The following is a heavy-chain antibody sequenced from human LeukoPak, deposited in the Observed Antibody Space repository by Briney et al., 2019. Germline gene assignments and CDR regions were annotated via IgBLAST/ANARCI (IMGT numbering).Heavy chain of an antibody. CDR1: GFTFGDYA. V-gene: IGHV3-49*04. Sequence: GGSLRLSCTASGFTFGDYATTWVRQAPGKGLEWVGFIRGEAYGGTPEYAASVKGRFTISRDDSKSIAYLQMSSLKTEDTAVYYCTRDQTPYYWGQGTLVTVSS. CDR3: TRDQTPYY. J-gene: IGHJ4*02. CDR2: IRGEAYGGTP.